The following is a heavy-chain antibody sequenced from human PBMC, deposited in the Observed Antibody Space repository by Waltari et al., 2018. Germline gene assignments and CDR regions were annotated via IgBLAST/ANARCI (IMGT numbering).Heavy chain of an antibody. D-gene: IGHD4-17*01. CDR3: ARDFTSYGDYLPGYYYYYIDV. Sequence: QVQLVESGGGVVQPGRSLRLSCGASGFTFGNFAIHWVRQAQGKGLEWVVVIAYDGSHKYYADSVKGRFTISRDNSKNTLDLQMNSLRAQDTAIYYCARDFTSYGDYLPGYYYYYIDVWAKGTSVTVSS. J-gene: IGHJ6*03. CDR1: GFTFGNFA. CDR2: IAYDGSHK. V-gene: IGHV3-30-3*01.